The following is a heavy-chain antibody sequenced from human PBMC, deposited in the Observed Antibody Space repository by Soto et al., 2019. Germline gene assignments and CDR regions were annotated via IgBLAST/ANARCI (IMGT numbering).Heavy chain of an antibody. J-gene: IGHJ4*02. CDR2: ISSNDEK. V-gene: IGHV2-26*01. CDR1: GFSLTNARMG. CDR3: AHRGGAAVGLYYFDY. Sequence: GPTLVNPTETLTLTCTVSGFSLTNARMGVSWIRQPPGKALEWLAHISSNDEKSYRTTLMSRLTITKDTSKSQVVLTMTNVDPVDTATYYCAHRGGAAVGLYYFDYWGPGTLVTVSS. D-gene: IGHD6-13*01.